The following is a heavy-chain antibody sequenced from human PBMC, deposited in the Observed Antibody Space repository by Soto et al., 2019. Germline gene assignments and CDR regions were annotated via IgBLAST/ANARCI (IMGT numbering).Heavy chain of an antibody. J-gene: IGHJ3*02. V-gene: IGHV4-59*01. D-gene: IGHD5-18*01. CDR1: GASISDYF. CDR3: ARERGYSYGYHPPDAFDI. Sequence: PSETLSLTCTVAGASISDYFWTWIRQPPGKGLEWIGYFYYGERTNKNSSLNSRVTMSVDTSKNQFSLKLTSVTAADTAVYYCARERGYSYGYHPPDAFDIWGQGTMLTVSS. CDR2: FYYGERT.